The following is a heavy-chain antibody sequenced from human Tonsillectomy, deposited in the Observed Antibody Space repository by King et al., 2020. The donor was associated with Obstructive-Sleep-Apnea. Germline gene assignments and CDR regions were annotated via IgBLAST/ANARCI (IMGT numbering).Heavy chain of an antibody. J-gene: IGHJ4*02. CDR3: ARLLGDSSAYTDY. CDR1: GYSFTSYW. Sequence: DVQLVESGAEVKKPGESLKISCKVAGYSFTSYWIGWVRQMPGKGLEWMGVIYPGDSDTRYSPSFQGQVTFSADKSISTAYLQWSSLKASDTAMYYCARLLGDSSAYTDYWGQGTLVTVSS. CDR2: IYPGDSDT. V-gene: IGHV5-51*01. D-gene: IGHD3-22*01.